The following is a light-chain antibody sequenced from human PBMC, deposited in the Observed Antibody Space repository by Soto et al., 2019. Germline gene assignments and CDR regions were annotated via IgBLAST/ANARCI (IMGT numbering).Light chain of an antibody. V-gene: IGLV2-14*03. CDR3: TSYTSDSSVI. CDR2: DVT. CDR1: SSDIGGYRY. Sequence: QSALTQPASVSGSPGQSVTISCTGTSSDIGGYRYVSWYQQRPGKAPKLMIHDVTNRPSGVSDRFSGSKSGNTASLTISGLQAEDEADYYCTSYTSDSSVIFGGGPKVTVL. J-gene: IGLJ2*01.